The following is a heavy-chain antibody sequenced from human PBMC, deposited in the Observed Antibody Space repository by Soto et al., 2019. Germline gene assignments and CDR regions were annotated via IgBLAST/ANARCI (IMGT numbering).Heavy chain of an antibody. CDR1: GGSISSSNW. V-gene: IGHV4-4*02. D-gene: IGHD2-2*01. J-gene: IGHJ5*02. CDR2: IYHSGST. Sequence: QVQLQESGPGLVKPSGTLSLTCAVSGGSISSSNWWSWVRQPPGKGLEWIGEIYHSGSTNYNPSLKSRVTISVDKSKNQFSLKLSSVTAADTAVYYCARERDCSSTSCYLIRATGWFDPWGQGTLVTVSS. CDR3: ARERDCSSTSCYLIRATGWFDP.